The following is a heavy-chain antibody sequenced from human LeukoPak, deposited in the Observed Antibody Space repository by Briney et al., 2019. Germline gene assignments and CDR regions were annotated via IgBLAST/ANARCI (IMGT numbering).Heavy chain of an antibody. CDR2: ISSSGSTI. J-gene: IGHJ4*02. Sequence: GGSLRLSCAASGFTFSDYYMNWIRQAPGKGLEWVSYISSSGSTIYYADSVKGRFTISRDNAKNSLYLQMNSLRVEDTAVYYCARSSPYSSSWSNWGQGTLVTVSS. CDR1: GFTFSDYY. V-gene: IGHV3-11*04. CDR3: ARSSPYSSSWSN. D-gene: IGHD6-13*01.